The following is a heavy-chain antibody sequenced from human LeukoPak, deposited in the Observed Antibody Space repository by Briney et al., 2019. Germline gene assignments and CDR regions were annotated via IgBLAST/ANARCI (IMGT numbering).Heavy chain of an antibody. V-gene: IGHV3-20*04. CDR3: ARDHFKSDSSGSYYYYGMDV. Sequence: GGSLRLSCAASGFTFDDYGMSWVRQAPGKGLEWVSNINWNGISIHYADSVQGRFTISRDSAKNSLYLQINSLRAEDTALYYCARDHFKSDSSGSYYYYGMDVWGQGTKVTVSS. D-gene: IGHD3-22*01. CDR1: GFTFDDYG. CDR2: INWNGISI. J-gene: IGHJ6*02.